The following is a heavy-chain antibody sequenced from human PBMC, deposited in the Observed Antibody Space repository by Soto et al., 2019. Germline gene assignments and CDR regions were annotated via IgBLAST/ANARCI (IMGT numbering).Heavy chain of an antibody. D-gene: IGHD4-4*01. V-gene: IGHV4-38-2*01. CDR3: ARFRATVTTRHFFDY. J-gene: IGHJ4*02. CDR2: IYHSGST. CDR1: GYSISIGNY. Sequence: PSETLSLTCPVSGYSISIGNYWGWIRQPPGKRLEWIGSIYHSGSTNYNPSLKSRVTISVDKSKNQFSLKLSSVTAADTAVYYCARFRATVTTRHFFDYWGQGTLVTV.